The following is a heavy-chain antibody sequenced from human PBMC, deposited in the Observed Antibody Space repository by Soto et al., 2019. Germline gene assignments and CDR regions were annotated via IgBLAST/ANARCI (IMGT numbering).Heavy chain of an antibody. V-gene: IGHV1-69*01. CDR3: ARYSGYDLKYYYYYYCMDV. Sequence: QVQLVQSGAEVKKPGSSVKVSCKASGGTFSSYAISWVRQAPGQGLEWMGGIIPIFGTANYAQKFQGRVTITADESTSTAYMELSSLRSEVTAVYYCARYSGYDLKYYYYYYCMDVWGQGTTVTVSS. CDR2: IIPIFGTA. CDR1: GGTFSSYA. J-gene: IGHJ6*02. D-gene: IGHD5-12*01.